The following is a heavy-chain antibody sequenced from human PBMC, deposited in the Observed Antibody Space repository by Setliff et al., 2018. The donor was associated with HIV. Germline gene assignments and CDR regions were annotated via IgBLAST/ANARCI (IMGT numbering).Heavy chain of an antibody. Sequence: ASVKVSCKASGYTFTSYAMNWVRQAPGQGLEWMGWINTNTGNPTYAQGFTGRFVFSLDTSVSTACLQISSLKAEDTAVYYCARDLRRVGFLEWLTHRMYYYMDVWGKGTTVTVSS. CDR1: GYTFTSYA. V-gene: IGHV7-4-1*02. J-gene: IGHJ6*03. CDR2: INTNTGNP. CDR3: ARDLRRVGFLEWLTHRMYYYMDV. D-gene: IGHD3-3*01.